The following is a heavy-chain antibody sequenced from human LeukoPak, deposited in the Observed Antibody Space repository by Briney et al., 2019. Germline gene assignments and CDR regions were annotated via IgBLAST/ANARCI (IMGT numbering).Heavy chain of an antibody. V-gene: IGHV3-30-3*01. CDR1: GFTFSSYA. CDR3: ARRIQLWLRSTDY. D-gene: IGHD5-18*01. CDR2: ISYDGSNK. J-gene: IGHJ4*02. Sequence: GGSLRLSCAASGFTFSSYAMHWVRQAPGKGLEWVAVISYDGSNKYYADSVKGRFTISRDNSKNTLYLQMNSLRAEDTAVYYCARRIQLWLRSTDYWGQGTLVTVSS.